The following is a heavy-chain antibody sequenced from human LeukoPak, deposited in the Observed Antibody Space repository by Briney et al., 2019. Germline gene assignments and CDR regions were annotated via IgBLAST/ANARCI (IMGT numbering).Heavy chain of an antibody. Sequence: PSETLSLTCTVAGGSISSGSYYWSWIRQPAGKGLEWIGRIYTRGRTNYNPSLKSRVTISVDKSKNQFSLKLSSVTAADTAVYYCASTSGVADLDYWGQGTLVTVSS. CDR1: GGSISSGSYY. CDR2: IYTRGRT. D-gene: IGHD2-8*01. V-gene: IGHV4-61*02. CDR3: ASTSGVADLDY. J-gene: IGHJ4*02.